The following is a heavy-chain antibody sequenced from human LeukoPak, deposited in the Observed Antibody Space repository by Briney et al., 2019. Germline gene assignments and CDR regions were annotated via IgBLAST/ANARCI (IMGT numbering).Heavy chain of an antibody. CDR3: ARGVTLYYYFDL. V-gene: IGHV4-34*01. D-gene: IGHD4-23*01. CDR2: MHYTGAT. J-gene: IGHJ2*01. CDR1: GGSLSGYY. Sequence: SETLSLTCAAYGGSLSGYYWSWFRQPPGKGLEWIGEMHYTGATNYSPSLKSRVTISAGTSKNQFSLKVNSVTAADTAVYYCARGVTLYYYFDLWGRGTLVTVSS.